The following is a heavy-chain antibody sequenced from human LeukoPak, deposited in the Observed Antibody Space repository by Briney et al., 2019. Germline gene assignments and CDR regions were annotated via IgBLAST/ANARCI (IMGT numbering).Heavy chain of an antibody. CDR3: AKTHTTDWSFDY. CDR1: GFTFSTCP. V-gene: IGHV3-23*01. D-gene: IGHD3-9*01. CDR2: IRGSSSYT. J-gene: IGHJ4*02. Sequence: GGSLRLSCVAFGFTFSTCPMHWVRQAPGKGLEWVSAIRGSSSYTYYADSVKGRFTISRDNSKNTLYLQMNSLRAEDTAVYYCAKTHTTDWSFDYWGQGALVTVSS.